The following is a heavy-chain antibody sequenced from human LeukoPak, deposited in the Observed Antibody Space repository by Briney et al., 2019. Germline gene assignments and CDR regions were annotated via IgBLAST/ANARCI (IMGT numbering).Heavy chain of an antibody. CDR1: GFTFDDYT. Sequence: GGSLRLSCAASGFTFDDYTFHWVRQAPGKGLEWVSLITWDGGTTYYADSVKGRFTISRDNSKNSVYLQMNGLRTEDTALYYCTKDRYCTTTTRPLDYWGQGTLVTVSS. D-gene: IGHD2-2*01. J-gene: IGHJ4*02. CDR2: ITWDGGTT. CDR3: TKDRYCTTTTRPLDY. V-gene: IGHV3-43*01.